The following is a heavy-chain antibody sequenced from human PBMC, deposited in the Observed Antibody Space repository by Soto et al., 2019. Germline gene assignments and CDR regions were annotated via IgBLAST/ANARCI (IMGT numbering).Heavy chain of an antibody. CDR2: IYYSGST. Sequence: PSETLSLTCTVSGGSIIISIYYWGWIRQPPGKGLEWIGSIYYSGSTYYNPSLKSRVTISVDTSKNQFSLKLSSVTAADTAVYYCAAFPGSSWYNVYYYYYGMDVWGQGTTVTVSS. D-gene: IGHD6-13*01. CDR3: AAFPGSSWYNVYYYYYGMDV. J-gene: IGHJ6*02. V-gene: IGHV4-39*01. CDR1: GGSIIISIYY.